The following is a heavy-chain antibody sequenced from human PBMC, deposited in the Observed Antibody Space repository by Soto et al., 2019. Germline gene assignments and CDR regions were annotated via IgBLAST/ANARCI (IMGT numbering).Heavy chain of an antibody. J-gene: IGHJ4*02. CDR3: AKLIQGSYSSSWGFDY. V-gene: IGHV3-30*18. CDR1: GFTFSSYG. Sequence: QVQLVESGGGVVQPGRSLRLSCAASGFTFSSYGMHWVRQAPGKGLEWVAVISYDGSNKYYADSVKGRFTISRDNSKNTLYLQMNSLRAEDTAVYYCAKLIQGSYSSSWGFDYWGQGTLVTVSS. CDR2: ISYDGSNK. D-gene: IGHD6-13*01.